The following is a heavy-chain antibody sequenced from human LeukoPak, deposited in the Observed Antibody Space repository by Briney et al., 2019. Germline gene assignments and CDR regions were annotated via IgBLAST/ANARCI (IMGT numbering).Heavy chain of an antibody. Sequence: GRSLRLSCAASAFTFSSYAMHWVRQAPGKGLEWVAVISYDGSNKYYADSVKGRFTISRDNSKNTLYLQMNSLRAEDTAVYYCARGSLWLQLDYWGQGTLVTVSS. J-gene: IGHJ4*02. CDR3: ARGSLWLQLDY. CDR1: AFTFSSYA. D-gene: IGHD5-24*01. CDR2: ISYDGSNK. V-gene: IGHV3-30-3*01.